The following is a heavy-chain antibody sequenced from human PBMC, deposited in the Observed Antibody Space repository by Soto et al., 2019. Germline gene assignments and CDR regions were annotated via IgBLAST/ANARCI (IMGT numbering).Heavy chain of an antibody. CDR3: ARDGIQRWLKPIGYYYGMDV. J-gene: IGHJ6*02. D-gene: IGHD5-12*01. CDR1: GYTFTSYY. CDR2: INPSGGST. V-gene: IGHV1-46*01. Sequence: GASVKVSCKASGYTFTSYYMHWVRQAPGQGLEWMGIINPSGGSTSYAQKFQGRVTMTRDTSTSTVYMELSSLRSEDTAVYYCARDGIQRWLKPIGYYYGMDVWGQGTTVTVSS.